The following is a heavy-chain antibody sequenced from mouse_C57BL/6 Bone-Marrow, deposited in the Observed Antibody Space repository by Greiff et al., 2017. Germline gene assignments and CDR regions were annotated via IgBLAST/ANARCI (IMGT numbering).Heavy chain of an antibody. J-gene: IGHJ1*03. Sequence: VQLQQSGAELVRPGASVKLSCTASGFSIKDDYMHWVKQRPEQGLEWIGWIDPENGDTEYASKFQGKATITADTSSNTAYLQLSSLTSEDTAVYYCTTCYGSSYWYFDVWGTGTTVTVSS. CDR3: TTCYGSSYWYFDV. D-gene: IGHD1-1*01. CDR1: GFSIKDDY. CDR2: IDPENGDT. V-gene: IGHV14-4*01.